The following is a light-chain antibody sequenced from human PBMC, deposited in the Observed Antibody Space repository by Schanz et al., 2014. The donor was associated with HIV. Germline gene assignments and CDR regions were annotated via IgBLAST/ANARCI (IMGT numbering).Light chain of an antibody. Sequence: QSALTQPASVSGSPGQSISISCTGTSGDVGSYNYVSWYQQHPGKAPKLMIYDVSNRPSGVSSRFSGSKSGNTASLTISGLQAEDEADYYCSSQTSGSTLVVFGGGTKLTVL. J-gene: IGLJ2*01. CDR2: DVS. CDR3: SSQTSGSTLVV. V-gene: IGLV2-14*03. CDR1: SGDVGSYNY.